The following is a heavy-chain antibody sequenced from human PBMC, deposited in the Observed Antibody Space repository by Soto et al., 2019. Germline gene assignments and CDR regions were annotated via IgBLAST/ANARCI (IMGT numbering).Heavy chain of an antibody. J-gene: IGHJ5*02. V-gene: IGHV4-39*01. CDR1: GGSISSSSYY. CDR2: IYYSGST. D-gene: IGHD4-17*01. Sequence: PSETLSLTCTVSGGSISSSSYYWGWIRQPPGKGLEWIGSIYYSGSTYYNPSLKSRVTISVDTSKNQFSLKLSSVTAADTAVYYCARRGDYPIDPWGQGTLVTVSS. CDR3: ARRGDYPIDP.